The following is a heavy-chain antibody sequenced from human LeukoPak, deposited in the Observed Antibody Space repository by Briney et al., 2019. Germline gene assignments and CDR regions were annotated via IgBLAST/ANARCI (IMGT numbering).Heavy chain of an antibody. CDR3: ARKDGYKDFDY. D-gene: IGHD5-24*01. CDR2: IYYSGST. J-gene: IGHJ4*02. CDR1: GGSISSYY. V-gene: IGHV4-59*08. Sequence: SETLSLTCTVSGGSISSYYWSWIRQPPGKGLEWIGYIYYSGSTNYNPSLKSRVTISVDTSKNQFSLKLSSVTAADTAVYYCARKDGYKDFDYWGQGTLVTVSS.